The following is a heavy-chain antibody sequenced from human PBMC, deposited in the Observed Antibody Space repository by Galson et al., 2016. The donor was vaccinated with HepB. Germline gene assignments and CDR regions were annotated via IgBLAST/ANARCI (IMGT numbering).Heavy chain of an antibody. J-gene: IGHJ5*02. CDR2: INSGGSST. D-gene: IGHD5-18*01. Sequence: SLRLSCAASGFTFSSYWMHWVRQAPGKRLVWVSRINSGGSSTRYADSVKGRFPISRDNSKNTMFLQMNSRRAEDTAVYYCAREPLETAMVTDCFDPWGQGTLVTVSS. CDR3: AREPLETAMVTDCFDP. CDR1: GFTFSSYW. V-gene: IGHV3-74*01.